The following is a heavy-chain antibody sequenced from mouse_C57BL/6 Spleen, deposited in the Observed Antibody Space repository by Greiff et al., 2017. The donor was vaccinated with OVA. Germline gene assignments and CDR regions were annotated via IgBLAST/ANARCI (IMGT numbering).Heavy chain of an antibody. CDR3: ASSGDYGISDYYAMDY. J-gene: IGHJ4*01. Sequence: QVQLQQSGAELARPGASVKLSCKASGYTFTSYGISWVKQRTGQGLEWIGEIYPRSGHTYYNEKFKGKATLTADKSSSTAYMELRSLTSEDSAVYFCASSGDYGISDYYAMDYWGQGTSVTVSS. CDR1: GYTFTSYG. CDR2: IYPRSGHT. D-gene: IGHD1-1*01. V-gene: IGHV1-81*01.